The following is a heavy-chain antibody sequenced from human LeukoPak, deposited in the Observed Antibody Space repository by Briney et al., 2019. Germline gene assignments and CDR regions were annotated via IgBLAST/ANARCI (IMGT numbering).Heavy chain of an antibody. V-gene: IGHV3-48*01. CDR3: AREYDSRARFDS. D-gene: IGHD6-13*01. J-gene: IGHJ4*02. CDR2: IASSGSPI. Sequence: GGSLRLSCVGSGDSFIRHSMNWVRRAPGKGLEWIAYIASSGSPIYYADSVKGRFTVSRDNARTSLFLHMNSLRAEDTAVYYCAREYDSRARFDSWGQGTVVTV. CDR1: GDSFIRHS.